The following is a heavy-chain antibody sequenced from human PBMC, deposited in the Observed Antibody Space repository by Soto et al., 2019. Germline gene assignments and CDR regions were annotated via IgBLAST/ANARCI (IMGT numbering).Heavy chain of an antibody. V-gene: IGHV1-3*05. CDR3: ARDLKQLDGMDV. Sequence: QVQLVQSGAEEKKPGASVKVSCKASGYTFTTYAIHWVRQAPGQRLEWMGWINTVTGNTKYSQKFQGRVTITRDTSASTAYMELSRLRSEDTTVYYCARDLKQLDGMDVWGQGTTVTVSS. D-gene: IGHD6-13*01. J-gene: IGHJ6*02. CDR2: INTVTGNT. CDR1: GYTFTTYA.